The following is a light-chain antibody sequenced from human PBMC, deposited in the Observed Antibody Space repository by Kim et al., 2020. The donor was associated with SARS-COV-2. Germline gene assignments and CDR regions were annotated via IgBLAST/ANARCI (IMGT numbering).Light chain of an antibody. V-gene: IGLV1-44*01. CDR2: SNN. CDR1: SSNIGSNT. Sequence: GTPGQRVTLSCSESSSNIGSNTVNWYQQPPGTAPQLRIYSNNQRPAGVPDRFAGSKSGTSASLAISGLQSEDEADYYCEAWDDSLVFGGGTQLTVL. J-gene: IGLJ2*01. CDR3: EAWDDSLV.